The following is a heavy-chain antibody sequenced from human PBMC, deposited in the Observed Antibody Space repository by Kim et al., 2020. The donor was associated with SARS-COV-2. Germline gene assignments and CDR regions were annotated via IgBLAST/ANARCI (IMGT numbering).Heavy chain of an antibody. D-gene: IGHD4-17*01. CDR1: GGTFSSYA. V-gene: IGHV1-69*13. Sequence: SVKVSCKASGGTFSSYAISWVRQAPGQGLEWMGGIIPIFGTANYAQKLQGRVTITADESTSTAYMELRSLRSEDTAVYFCARDAGDGMDVWGQGTTVTVSS. CDR2: IIPIFGTA. J-gene: IGHJ6*02. CDR3: ARDAGDGMDV.